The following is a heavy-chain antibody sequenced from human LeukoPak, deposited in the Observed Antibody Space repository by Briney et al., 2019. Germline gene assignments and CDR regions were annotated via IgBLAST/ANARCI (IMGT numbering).Heavy chain of an antibody. CDR3: AKDPARDFWSGYYAFDI. CDR1: EFTFDDYA. D-gene: IGHD3-3*01. Sequence: GGSLRLPCAASEFTFDDYAMHWVRHAPGKGLEWVSGISWNSGSIGYADSVKGRFTISRDNAKNSLYLQMNSLRAEDMALYYCAKDPARDFWSGYYAFDIWGQGTMVTVSS. CDR2: ISWNSGSI. J-gene: IGHJ3*02. V-gene: IGHV3-9*03.